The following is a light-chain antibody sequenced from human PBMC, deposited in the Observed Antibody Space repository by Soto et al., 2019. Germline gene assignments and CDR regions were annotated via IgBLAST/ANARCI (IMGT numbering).Light chain of an antibody. J-gene: IGLJ2*01. CDR3: ASYTSRTSVV. CDR2: EVS. Sequence: QSALTQPASVSGSPGQSITISCTGTSSDVGRYNYVSWYQQYPGKAPKLIIFEVSIRPSGVSNRFSGSKSGTTASLTISGLLTDDEADYYCASYTSRTSVVFGGGTKVTVL. CDR1: SSDVGRYNY. V-gene: IGLV2-14*01.